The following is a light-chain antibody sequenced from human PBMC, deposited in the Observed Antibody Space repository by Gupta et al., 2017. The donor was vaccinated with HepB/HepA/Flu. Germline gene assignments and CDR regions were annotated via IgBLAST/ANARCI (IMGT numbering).Light chain of an antibody. CDR1: SSDVGGYKY. Sequence: QSALTQPPSASGSPGQSVTISCTGPSSDVGGYKYVSWFQHHPGRAPKLLIFEVYNRPSGVPARFSGSKSGNTASLTVSGLQPEDEADYDCASHASGDIVLFGGGTKLTVL. V-gene: IGLV2-8*01. CDR2: EVY. CDR3: ASHASGDIVL. J-gene: IGLJ2*01.